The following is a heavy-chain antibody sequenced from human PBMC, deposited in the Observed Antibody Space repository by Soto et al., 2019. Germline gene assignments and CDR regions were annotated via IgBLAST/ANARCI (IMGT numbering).Heavy chain of an antibody. Sequence: SETLSLTCAVYGGSFSGYYWSWIRQPPGKGLEWIGEINHSGSTNYNPSLKSRLTISLDTSKNQFSLKLTSVTAADTAVYYCASSTVVAGNYFDYWGQGTLVTVSS. D-gene: IGHD6-19*01. CDR1: GGSFSGYY. CDR2: INHSGST. J-gene: IGHJ4*02. CDR3: ASSTVVAGNYFDY. V-gene: IGHV4-34*01.